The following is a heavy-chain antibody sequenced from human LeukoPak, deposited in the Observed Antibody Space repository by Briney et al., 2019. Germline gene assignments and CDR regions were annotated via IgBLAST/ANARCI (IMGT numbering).Heavy chain of an antibody. D-gene: IGHD3-22*01. Sequence: ASVKVSCKASGGTFSSYAISWVRQAPGQGLEWMGGIIPIFGTANYAQKFQGRVTMTEDTSTDTAYMELSSLRSEDTAVYYCATRGRYDSSGYFNPWGQGTLVTVSS. V-gene: IGHV1-69*06. CDR1: GGTFSSYA. CDR2: IIPIFGTA. J-gene: IGHJ5*02. CDR3: ATRGRYDSSGYFNP.